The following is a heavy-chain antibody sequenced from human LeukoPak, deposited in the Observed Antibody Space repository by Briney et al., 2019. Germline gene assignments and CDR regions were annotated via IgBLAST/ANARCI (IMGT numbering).Heavy chain of an antibody. Sequence: SGGSLRLSCSASGXTFXXXGXXWXXXAXGXGLEYVSGISNKGGSTYYADSVKGRFTISRDNSKNTLHLQMSSLRADDTAVYYCVKSGTWADFDSWGQGTLVTVSS. CDR2: ISNKGGST. V-gene: IGHV3-64D*09. CDR3: VKSGTWADFDS. J-gene: IGHJ4*02. CDR1: GXTFXXXG. D-gene: IGHD1-26*01.